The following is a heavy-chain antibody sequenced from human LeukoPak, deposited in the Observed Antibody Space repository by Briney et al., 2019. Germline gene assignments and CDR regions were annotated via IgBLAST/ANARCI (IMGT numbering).Heavy chain of an antibody. CDR2: ISTYTGDT. Sequence: APVKVSCMAFNYTFTTYGITWVRQAPGQGLEWMGWISTYTGDTNYAQHLQARVSMTTDTSTGTAYMELTSLMSDDTAVYYCARARTTMTPLDYWGQGTLVTVSS. D-gene: IGHD4-17*01. V-gene: IGHV1-18*01. CDR1: NYTFTTYG. CDR3: ARARTTMTPLDY. J-gene: IGHJ4*02.